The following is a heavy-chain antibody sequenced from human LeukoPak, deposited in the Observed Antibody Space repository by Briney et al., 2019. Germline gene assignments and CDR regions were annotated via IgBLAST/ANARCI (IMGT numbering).Heavy chain of an antibody. CDR1: GGSISSYY. V-gene: IGHV4-59*01. CDR3: ARDRGPQYYYYYGMDV. J-gene: IGHJ6*02. CDR2: IYYSGST. Sequence: SETLSLTCTVSGGSISSYYWSWIRQPPGKGLEWIGYIYYSGSTNYNPSLKSRVTISVDTSKNQFSLKLSSVTAADTAVYYCARDRGPQYYYYYGMDVWGQGTTVTVSS.